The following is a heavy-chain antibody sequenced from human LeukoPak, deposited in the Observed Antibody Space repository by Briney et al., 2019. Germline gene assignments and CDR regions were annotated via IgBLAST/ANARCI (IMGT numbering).Heavy chain of an antibody. Sequence: PGRSLSLSCAASGFTFSSYGMHWVRQAPGKGLEWVAVISYDGSNKYYADSVKGRFTISRDNSKNMLYLQMNSLRAEDTAVYYCAKEAGGRPNWFDPWGQGTLVTVSS. CDR2: ISYDGSNK. V-gene: IGHV3-30*18. J-gene: IGHJ5*02. CDR3: AKEAGGRPNWFDP. CDR1: GFTFSSYG. D-gene: IGHD3-16*01.